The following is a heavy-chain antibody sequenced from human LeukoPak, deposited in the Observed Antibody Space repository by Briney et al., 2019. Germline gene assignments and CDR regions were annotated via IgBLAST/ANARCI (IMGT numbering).Heavy chain of an antibody. J-gene: IGHJ4*02. CDR1: GFSLSTSGVG. CDR2: IYWDDDK. D-gene: IGHD4-17*01. CDR3: AHRRVLAEYFLGADTTVTTGFHY. V-gene: IGHV2-5*02. Sequence: GSGPTLVNPTQTLTLTCTFSGFSLSTSGVGVGWIRQPPGKDLESLALIYWDDDKRYSPSLKSRLTITKDTSKNQVVLTMTNMDPVDTATYYCAHRRVLAEYFLGADTTVTTGFHYWGQGTLVTVSS.